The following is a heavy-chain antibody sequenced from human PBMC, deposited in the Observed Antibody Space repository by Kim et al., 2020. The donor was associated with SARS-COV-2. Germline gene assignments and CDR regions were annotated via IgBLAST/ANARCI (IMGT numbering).Heavy chain of an antibody. CDR3: SRRIYGRIVY. Sequence: SETLSLTCTVSGASISSYYWSWIRQSPGEGLEWIAYIDYSGSAHYNPSLQSRVTVSVDTSKNQFSLNLRSVTAADTAAYYCSRRIYGRIVYWGPGTLV. CDR1: GASISSYY. D-gene: IGHD2-15*01. J-gene: IGHJ4*02. V-gene: IGHV4-59*12. CDR2: IDYSGSA.